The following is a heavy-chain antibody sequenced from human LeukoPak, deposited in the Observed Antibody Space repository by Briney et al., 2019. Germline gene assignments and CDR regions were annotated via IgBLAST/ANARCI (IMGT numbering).Heavy chain of an antibody. CDR3: ARAAAGTIGPSFDP. J-gene: IGHJ5*02. D-gene: IGHD6-13*01. Sequence: GGSLRLSCAASGFTFSSYAMHWVRQAPGKGLEWVAVISYDGSNKYYADSVKGRFTISRDNSKNTLYLQMNSLRAEDTAVYYCARAAAGTIGPSFDPWGQGTLVTVSS. V-gene: IGHV3-30*04. CDR1: GFTFSSYA. CDR2: ISYDGSNK.